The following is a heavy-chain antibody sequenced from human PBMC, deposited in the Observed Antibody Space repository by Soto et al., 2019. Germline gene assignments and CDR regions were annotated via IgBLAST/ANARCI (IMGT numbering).Heavy chain of an antibody. V-gene: IGHV1-46*01. D-gene: IGHD2-8*01. CDR2: IYRSGDST. CDR1: GYTFTSYY. J-gene: IGHJ3*02. CDR3: ARPRGAYATFDAFDI. Sequence: GASVKVSCKASGYTFTSYYMHWVRQAPGQGLEWMGIIYRSGDSTSYAQKFQGRVTMTRDTSTSTVYMELSSLRSEDTAVYYCARPRGAYATFDAFDIWGQGTMVTVSS.